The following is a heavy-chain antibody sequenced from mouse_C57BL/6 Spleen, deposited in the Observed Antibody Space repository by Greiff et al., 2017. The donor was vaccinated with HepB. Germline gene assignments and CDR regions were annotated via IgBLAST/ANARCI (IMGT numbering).Heavy chain of an antibody. J-gene: IGHJ4*01. CDR2: IRSKSNNYAT. CDR1: GFSFNTYA. D-gene: IGHD2-4*01. V-gene: IGHV10-1*01. CDR3: VRQGVYDYDRAMDD. Sequence: EVKVVESGGGLVQPKGSLKLSCAASGFSFNTYAMNWVRQAPGKGLEWVARIRSKSNNYATYYADSVKDRFTISRYDSESMLYLQMNNLKTEDTAMYYCVRQGVYDYDRAMDDWGQGTSVTVAS.